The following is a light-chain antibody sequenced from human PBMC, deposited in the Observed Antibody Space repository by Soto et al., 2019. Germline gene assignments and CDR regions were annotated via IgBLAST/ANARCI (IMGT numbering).Light chain of an antibody. Sequence: EIVMTQSPATLSVPPGERVTLSCRASQSVSSNLAWFHQKPGQGPRLLIYGASTRATGIPARFSGSGSGTEFTLTISSLQSEDFAVYFCQQYYSWPPYTFGQGTKLEIK. CDR2: GAS. V-gene: IGKV3-15*01. CDR1: QSVSSN. CDR3: QQYYSWPPYT. J-gene: IGKJ2*01.